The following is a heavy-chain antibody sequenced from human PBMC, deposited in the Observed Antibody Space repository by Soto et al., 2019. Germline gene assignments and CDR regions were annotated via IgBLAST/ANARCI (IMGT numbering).Heavy chain of an antibody. V-gene: IGHV4-39*01. CDR3: RRSSRYSTDV. D-gene: IGHD6-19*01. J-gene: IGHJ6*02. Sequence: SXTLSLACTVSSGSMSSTIYSWGWIRQPPGKGLEWIGSIYSIGNTYYNPSLKSGVTISADTSKNQFSLNLISVTAADTAVYYCRRSSRYSTDVWGQGITVTVSS. CDR1: SGSMSSTIYS. CDR2: IYSIGNT.